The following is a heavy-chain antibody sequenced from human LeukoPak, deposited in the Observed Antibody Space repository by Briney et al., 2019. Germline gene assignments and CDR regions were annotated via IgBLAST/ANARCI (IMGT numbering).Heavy chain of an antibody. CDR2: IRYDGSNK. CDR1: GFTFSSYG. V-gene: IGHV3-30*02. J-gene: IGHJ3*02. D-gene: IGHD5-18*01. CDR3: AKLLGGSYGLDAFDI. Sequence: GGSLRLSCAASGFTFSSYGMHWVRQAPGKGLEWVAFIRYDGSNKYYADSVKGRFTISRDNSKNTLYLQMNSLRAEDTAVYYCAKLLGGSYGLDAFDIWGQGTMVTVSS.